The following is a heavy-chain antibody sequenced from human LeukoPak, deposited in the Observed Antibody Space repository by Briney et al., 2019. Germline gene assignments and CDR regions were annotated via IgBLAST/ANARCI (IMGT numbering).Heavy chain of an antibody. Sequence: SETLSLTCTVSGGSISSGSYYWSWIRQPPGKGLEWVGYIFHSGITNYNPSLKSRVTISVDTSTNQFSLKLNSVTAADTAVYYCARSSSGWYGLFDSWGQGTLVTVSS. J-gene: IGHJ4*02. CDR2: IFHSGIT. CDR3: ARSSSGWYGLFDS. V-gene: IGHV4-61*01. CDR1: GGSISSGSYY. D-gene: IGHD6-19*01.